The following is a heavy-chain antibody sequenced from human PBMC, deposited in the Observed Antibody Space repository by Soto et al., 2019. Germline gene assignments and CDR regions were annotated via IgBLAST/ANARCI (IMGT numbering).Heavy chain of an antibody. CDR1: GGSISSYY. V-gene: IGHV4-59*01. J-gene: IGHJ3*02. CDR3: ARDGTIFVVVTPRYAFDI. Sequence: SETLSLTCTVSGGSISSYYWSWIRQPPGKGLEWIGYIYYSGSTNYNPSLKSRVTISVDTSKNQFSLKLSSVTAADTAVYYCARDGTIFVVVTPRYAFDIWGQGTMVTVSS. D-gene: IGHD3-3*01. CDR2: IYYSGST.